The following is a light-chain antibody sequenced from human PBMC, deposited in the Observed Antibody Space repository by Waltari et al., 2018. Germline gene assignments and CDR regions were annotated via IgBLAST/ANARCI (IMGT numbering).Light chain of an antibody. J-gene: IGLJ3*02. CDR3: QSADSSGTWV. V-gene: IGLV3-25*03. CDR1: ALPKQY. Sequence: SYELTQPPSVSVSPGQTARITCSGDALPKQYAHWYQQKPGQAPVMVISKDNERPSGIPERFSCSSSGTTVTLTISGVQAEDEADYYCQSADSSGTWVFGGGTNLTVL. CDR2: KDN.